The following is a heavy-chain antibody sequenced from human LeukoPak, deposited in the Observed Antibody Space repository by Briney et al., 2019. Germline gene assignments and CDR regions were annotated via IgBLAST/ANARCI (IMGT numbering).Heavy chain of an antibody. D-gene: IGHD3-22*01. CDR2: ISSDGSGT. CDR1: GFIFSSYW. CDR3: ARVAHDSSGYYFNDY. J-gene: IGHJ4*02. V-gene: IGHV3-74*01. Sequence: PGGSLRLSCAASGFIFSSYWMSWVRQAPGKGLVWVSRISSDGSGTTFADSVKGRFTVSRDNAKNTLYLQMNSLRAEDTAVYYCARVAHDSSGYYFNDYWGQGTLVTVSS.